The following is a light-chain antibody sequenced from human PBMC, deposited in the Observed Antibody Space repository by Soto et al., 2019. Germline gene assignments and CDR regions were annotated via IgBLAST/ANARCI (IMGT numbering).Light chain of an antibody. CDR3: QQYNNWPLLLT. CDR1: QSVSSN. J-gene: IGKJ4*01. V-gene: IGKV3D-15*01. Sequence: EIVMTQSPATLSVSPGERATLSCRASQSVSSNLAWYQQKPGQAPRLLXYGASTRATGIPARFSGSGSGTEFTLTISSLQSEDFAVYYCQQYNNWPLLLTFGGGTKVDIK. CDR2: GAS.